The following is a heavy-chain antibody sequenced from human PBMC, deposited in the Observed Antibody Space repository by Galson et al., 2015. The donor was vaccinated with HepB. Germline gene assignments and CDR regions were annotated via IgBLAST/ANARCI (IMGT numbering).Heavy chain of an antibody. CDR1: GDSISSDSW. CDR3: ARAKEGRGYFDY. J-gene: IGHJ4*02. CDR2: IYHSGGA. V-gene: IGHV4-4*02. Sequence: TLSLTCAVSGDSISSDSWWSWVRQPPGEGLEWIGEIYHSGGANYRPSLKSRVTISVDKSKNLFSLKLTFVTAADTAVYYCARAKEGRGYFDYWGQGTLVTVSS. D-gene: IGHD3-10*01.